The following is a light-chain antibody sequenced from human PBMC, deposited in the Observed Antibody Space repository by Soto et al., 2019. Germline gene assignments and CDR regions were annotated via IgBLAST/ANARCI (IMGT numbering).Light chain of an antibody. CDR3: QSYDSSLSGVV. Sequence: QSVLTQPPSVSGAPGQRVTISCTGSSSNIGAGYDVHWYQQLPGTAPKVLIYGNSNRPSGVPDRVSGSKSGTSASLAITGLQAEDEADYYCQSYDSSLSGVVFGGGTKVTVL. J-gene: IGLJ2*01. CDR2: GNS. CDR1: SSNIGAGYD. V-gene: IGLV1-40*01.